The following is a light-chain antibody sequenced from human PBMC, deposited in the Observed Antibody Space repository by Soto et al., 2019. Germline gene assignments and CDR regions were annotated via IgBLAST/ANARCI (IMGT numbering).Light chain of an antibody. CDR1: HSVSGN. V-gene: IGKV3-15*01. CDR3: QQYSKWPLFT. J-gene: IGKJ3*01. Sequence: EIVMTQSPGTLSVSPGERATLSCRASHSVSGNLAWYQQRPGQPPRLLIYGASTRATGIPARFSGSGSGTEFTLTIGSLQSEDFAVYYCQQYSKWPLFTFGPGTRVDMK. CDR2: GAS.